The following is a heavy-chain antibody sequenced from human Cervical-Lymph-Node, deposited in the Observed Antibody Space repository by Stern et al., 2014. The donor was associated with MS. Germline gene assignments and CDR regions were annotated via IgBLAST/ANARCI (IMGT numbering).Heavy chain of an antibody. J-gene: IGHJ5*02. Sequence: VKLVQSGAEVKKPGESLKLSCKASGYMFASHWIGWVRQMPGKGLAWMGIIDPGGSDTIYSPSSQGQGTISVDKSTSTPYLQWSSLKASDTAMYYCARVNGGNSDWFDPWGQGTLVTVSS. D-gene: IGHD4-23*01. CDR3: ARVNGGNSDWFDP. CDR1: GYMFASHW. V-gene: IGHV5-51*01. CDR2: IDPGGSDT.